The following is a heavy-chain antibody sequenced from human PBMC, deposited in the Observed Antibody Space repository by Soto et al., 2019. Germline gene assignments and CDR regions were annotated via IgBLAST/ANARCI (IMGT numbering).Heavy chain of an antibody. CDR2: ISSSSSYI. J-gene: IGHJ4*02. D-gene: IGHD6-6*01. V-gene: IGHV3-21*01. CDR3: ATQAYSSSSPTDY. Sequence: EVQLVESGGGLVKPGGSLRLSCAASGFTFSSYSMNWVRQAPGKGLEWVSSISSSSSYIYYADSVKGRFTISRDNAKNSLYLQMNSLRAEDTAVSYCATQAYSSSSPTDYWGQGTLVTVSS. CDR1: GFTFSSYS.